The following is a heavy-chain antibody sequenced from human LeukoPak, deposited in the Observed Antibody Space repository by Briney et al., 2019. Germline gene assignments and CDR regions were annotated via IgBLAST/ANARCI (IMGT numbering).Heavy chain of an antibody. CDR1: GASLSPHY. CDR3: ARTRDGYRFDY. Sequence: SETLSLTCSVSGASLSPHYWSWVRQAPGKGLEWIGYIYFNGGTNYNPSLKSRVTISVDTSKNQFSLKLRSVTAADTAVYYCARTRDGYRFDYWGQGTLVTVSS. J-gene: IGHJ4*02. CDR2: IYFNGGT. D-gene: IGHD5-24*01. V-gene: IGHV4-59*11.